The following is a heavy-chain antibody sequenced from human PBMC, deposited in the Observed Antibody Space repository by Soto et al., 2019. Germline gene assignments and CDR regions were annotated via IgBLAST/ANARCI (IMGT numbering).Heavy chain of an antibody. CDR1: GGSISDYY. Sequence: SETLSLTCSVSGGSISDYYWSWIRQPPGKGLEWIGYFSYGGGTNNSPSLKSRATISGDTTKNQFSLNLSSVTAADTAVYYCARATYSSGWFHWFDPWGQGTLVTVSS. CDR3: ARATYSSGWFHWFDP. D-gene: IGHD6-19*01. V-gene: IGHV4-59*12. J-gene: IGHJ5*02. CDR2: FSYGGGT.